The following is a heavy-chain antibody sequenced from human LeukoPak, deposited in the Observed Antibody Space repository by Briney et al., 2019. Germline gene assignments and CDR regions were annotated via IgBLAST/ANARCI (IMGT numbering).Heavy chain of an antibody. CDR1: GGTFSSYA. V-gene: IGHV1-69*06. CDR3: ARDKVVAPTNWFDP. D-gene: IGHD2-15*01. J-gene: IGHJ5*02. CDR2: IIPIFGTA. Sequence: SVNVSCKASGGTFSSYAISWVRQAPGQGLEWMGGIIPIFGTANYAQKFQGRVTITADKSTSTAYMELSSLRSEDTAVYYCARDKVVAPTNWFDPWGQGTLVTVSS.